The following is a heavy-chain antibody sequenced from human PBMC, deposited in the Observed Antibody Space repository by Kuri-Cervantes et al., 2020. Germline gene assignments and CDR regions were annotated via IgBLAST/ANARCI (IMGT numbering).Heavy chain of an antibody. CDR1: GLTFSSYA. J-gene: IGHJ4*02. V-gene: IGHV3-30*03. CDR3: VAGTRNHDLWSGYY. D-gene: IGHD3-3*01. Sequence: GESLKISCAASGLTFSSYAMSWVRQAPGRGLEWVAVILHDVNNKFYADSVKGRFTISRDNSKNTLFLQMNSLRVEDTAVYFCVAGTRNHDLWSGYYWGPGTLVTVSS. CDR2: ILHDVNNK.